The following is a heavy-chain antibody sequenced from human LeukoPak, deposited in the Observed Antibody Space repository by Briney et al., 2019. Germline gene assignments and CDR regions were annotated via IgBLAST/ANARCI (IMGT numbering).Heavy chain of an antibody. CDR1: GYTFTSYG. J-gene: IGHJ4*02. CDR3: ARVLFYSSGNKSNRVDY. V-gene: IGHV1-18*01. CDR2: ISTYNGNT. D-gene: IGHD6-19*01. Sequence: GASVKVSCKASGYTFTSYGITWVRQAPGQGLEWMGWISTYNGNTNYAQKFQGRVTMTRDTSIRTAYMELSRLRSDDTAVYYCARVLFYSSGNKSNRVDYWGQGTLVTVSS.